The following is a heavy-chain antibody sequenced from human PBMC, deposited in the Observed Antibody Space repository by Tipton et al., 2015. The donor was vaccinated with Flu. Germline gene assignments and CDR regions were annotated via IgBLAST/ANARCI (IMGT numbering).Heavy chain of an antibody. D-gene: IGHD6-13*01. CDR2: INHSGST. V-gene: IGHV4-34*01. Sequence: TLSLTCAVHGGSFSGYYWSWIRQPPGKGLEWIGEINHSGSTNYNPSLKSRVTISVDTSKNQFSLKLSSVTAADTAVYYCARGRSNNFDYWGQGTLVTVSS. CDR1: GGSFSGYY. CDR3: ARGRSNNFDY. J-gene: IGHJ4*02.